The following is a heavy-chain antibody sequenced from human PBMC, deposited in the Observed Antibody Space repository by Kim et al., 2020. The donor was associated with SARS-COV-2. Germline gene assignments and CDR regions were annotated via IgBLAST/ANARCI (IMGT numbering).Heavy chain of an antibody. CDR2: MNPNSGNT. Sequence: ASVKVSCKASGYTFTSYDINWVRQATGQGLEWMGWMNPNSGNTGYAQKFQGRVTMTRNTSISTAYMELSSLRSEDTAVYYCARGPYFYCTGGVCHEPGFDPWGQGTLVTVSS. CDR1: GYTFTSYD. D-gene: IGHD2-8*02. CDR3: ARGPYFYCTGGVCHEPGFDP. V-gene: IGHV1-8*01. J-gene: IGHJ5*02.